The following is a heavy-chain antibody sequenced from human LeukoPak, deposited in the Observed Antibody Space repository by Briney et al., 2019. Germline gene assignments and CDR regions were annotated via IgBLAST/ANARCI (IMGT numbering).Heavy chain of an antibody. V-gene: IGHV3-74*01. J-gene: IGHJ4*02. CDR2: INSDGSSI. D-gene: IGHD2-15*01. Sequence: GGSLRLSCAASGFTFSSYWMHWVRQAPGKGLVWVSRINSDGSSISYADSVKGRFTISRDNAKNTLYLQMNSLRAEDTAVYYCASDTVGRVAATDYWGQGTLVTVSS. CDR1: GFTFSSYW. CDR3: ASDTVGRVAATDY.